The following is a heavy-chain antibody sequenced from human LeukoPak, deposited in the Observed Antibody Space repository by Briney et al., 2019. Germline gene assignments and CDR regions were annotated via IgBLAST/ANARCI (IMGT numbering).Heavy chain of an antibody. J-gene: IGHJ4*02. D-gene: IGHD2-15*01. Sequence: GGSLRLSCAVSGFTVSSNYMSWVRQAPGKGLEWVSVIYSGGTTYYADSVKGRFTISRDNSKSTLYLQMNSLRAEDTAVYYCARAGGCSGGRCYRYWGQGTLVTVSS. CDR2: IYSGGTT. V-gene: IGHV3-53*01. CDR3: ARAGGCSGGRCYRY. CDR1: GFTVSSNY.